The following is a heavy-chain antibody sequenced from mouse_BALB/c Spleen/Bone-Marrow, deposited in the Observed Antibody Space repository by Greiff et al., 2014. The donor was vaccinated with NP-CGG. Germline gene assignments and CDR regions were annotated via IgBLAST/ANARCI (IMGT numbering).Heavy chain of an antibody. Sequence: LQQPGSELVRPGASVKLSCKASGYTFTSYWMHWVKQRPGQGLEWIGNIYPGSGSTNYDEKFQSKATLTVDTSSSTAYMQLSSLTSEDSAVYYCTRDCDWVLDYWGQGTTLTVSS. V-gene: IGHV1S22*01. CDR3: TRDCDWVLDY. J-gene: IGHJ2*01. CDR1: GYTFTSYW. D-gene: IGHD4-1*01. CDR2: IYPGSGST.